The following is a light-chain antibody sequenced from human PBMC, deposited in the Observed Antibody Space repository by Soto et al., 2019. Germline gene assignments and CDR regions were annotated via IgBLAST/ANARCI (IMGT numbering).Light chain of an antibody. J-gene: IGLJ3*02. CDR1: TGSVSTGFY. CDR3: VLYMGGGTLV. Sequence: QAVVTQVPSISVSPGGTFTLTCGLSTGSVSTGFYPSWYQQTPGQAPRTVIYNTNTRSSGVPDRFSGSILGNKAALTITGAQADDESDFYYVLYMGGGTLVFGGGTQLTVL. CDR2: NTN. V-gene: IGLV8-61*01.